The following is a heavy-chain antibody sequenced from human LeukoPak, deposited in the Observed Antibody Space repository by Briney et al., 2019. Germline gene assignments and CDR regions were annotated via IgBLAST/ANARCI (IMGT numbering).Heavy chain of an antibody. CDR3: ARITYDFWSGYYMPDDP. CDR1: GYTFTNYG. Sequence: ASVKVSCKASGYTFTNYGISWVRQAPGQGLELMGWISIYNGNTDYAQKLRGRVTMTTDTSMSTAYMELRSLRSDDTAVYYCARITYDFWSGYYMPDDPWGQGTLVTVSS. CDR2: ISIYNGNT. D-gene: IGHD3-3*01. V-gene: IGHV1-18*01. J-gene: IGHJ5*02.